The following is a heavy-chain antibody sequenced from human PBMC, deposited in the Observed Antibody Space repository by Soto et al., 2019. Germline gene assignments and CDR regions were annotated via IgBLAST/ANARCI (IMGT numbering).Heavy chain of an antibody. CDR1: GFTFSSYS. Sequence: PGGSLRLSCAASGFTFSSYSMNWVRQAPGKGLEWVSSISSSSSYIYYADSVKGRFTISRDNAKNSLYLQMNSLRAEDTAVYYCASDYCSSKRCHLQYYFDYWGQGTLVTVYS. V-gene: IGHV3-21*01. CDR3: ASDYCSSKRCHLQYYFDY. J-gene: IGHJ4*02. CDR2: ISSSSSYI. D-gene: IGHD2-2*01.